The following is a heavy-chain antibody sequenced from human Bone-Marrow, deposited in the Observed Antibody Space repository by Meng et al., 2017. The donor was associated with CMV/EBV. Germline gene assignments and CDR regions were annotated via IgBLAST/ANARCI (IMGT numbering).Heavy chain of an antibody. CDR1: GGSFSGYY. V-gene: IGHV4-34*01. CDR2: INHSGST. CDR3: VARGKRWLQKTEPYYFDY. J-gene: IGHJ4*02. D-gene: IGHD5-24*01. Sequence: SETLSLTCAVYGGSFSGYYWSWIRQPPGKGLEWIGEINHSGSTNYNPSLKSRVTISVDTSKNQFSLKLSSVTAADTAVYYCVARGKRWLQKTEPYYFDYWGQGTLVTVSS.